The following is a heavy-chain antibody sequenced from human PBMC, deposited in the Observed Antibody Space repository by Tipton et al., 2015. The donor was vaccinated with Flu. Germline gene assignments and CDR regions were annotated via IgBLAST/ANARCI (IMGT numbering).Heavy chain of an antibody. Sequence: TLSLTCAVYGGSFSGYYWSWIRQPPGKGLEWIGEINHSGSTNYNPSLKSRVTISVDTSKNQFSLKVSSVTAADTAVYYCARHRLLNCYYYYGMDVWGQGTTVTVSS. V-gene: IGHV4-34*01. J-gene: IGHJ6*02. CDR1: GGSFSGYY. D-gene: IGHD2-15*01. CDR2: INHSGST. CDR3: ARHRLLNCYYYYGMDV.